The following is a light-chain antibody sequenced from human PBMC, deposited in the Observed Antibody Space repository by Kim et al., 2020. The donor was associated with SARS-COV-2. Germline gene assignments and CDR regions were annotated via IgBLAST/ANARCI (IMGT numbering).Light chain of an antibody. CDR1: QSISIN. CDR2: GGS. V-gene: IGKV3-15*01. J-gene: IGKJ2*01. CDR3: QQYHNWPHT. Sequence: EIVMTQSPASLSVSPGGRATLSCRASQSISINLAWYQQELGQAPRLVLYGGSIRATGIPARFSGSGSGTEFTLTISSLQSEDVADYYCQQYHNWPHTFGQGTKLEI.